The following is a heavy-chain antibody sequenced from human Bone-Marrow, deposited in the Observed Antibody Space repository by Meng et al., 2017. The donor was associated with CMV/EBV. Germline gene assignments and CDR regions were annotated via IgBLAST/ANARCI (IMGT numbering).Heavy chain of an antibody. J-gene: IGHJ4*02. D-gene: IGHD6-19*01. V-gene: IGHV3-23*01. CDR2: FSGSGGST. Sequence: GGSLRLSCAASGFTFSSYAMSWVRQAPGKGLEWDSTFSGSGGSTYYADTVKGRFTISRDNSKDTLYLQMNSLRAEDTAIYYCAKWGSGLDYWGQGTLVTVSS. CDR1: GFTFSSYA. CDR3: AKWGSGLDY.